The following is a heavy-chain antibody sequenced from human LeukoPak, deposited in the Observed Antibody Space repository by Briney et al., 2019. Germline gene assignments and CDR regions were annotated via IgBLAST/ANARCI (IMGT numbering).Heavy chain of an antibody. J-gene: IGHJ4*02. Sequence: SETLSLTCTVSGYSISSGYYWGWIRQPPGKGLEWIGSIYHSGSTYYNPSLKSRVTISVDTSKNQFSLKLSSVTAADTAVYYCVKVDAWGQGTLVTVSS. D-gene: IGHD2-8*01. CDR2: IYHSGST. CDR1: GYSISSGYY. CDR3: VKVDA. V-gene: IGHV4-38-2*02.